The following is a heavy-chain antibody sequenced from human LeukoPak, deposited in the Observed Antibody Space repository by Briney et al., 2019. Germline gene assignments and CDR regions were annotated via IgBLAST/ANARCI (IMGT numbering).Heavy chain of an antibody. CDR2: INHSGST. V-gene: IGHV4-34*01. Sequence: SETLSLTCAVYGGSFSGYYWSWIRQPPGKGLEWIGEINHSGSTNYNPSLKSRVTISVDTSMNQFSLKLSSVTAADTAVYYCAREGQLEPTFDYWGQGTLVTVSS. CDR1: GGSFSGYY. D-gene: IGHD1-1*01. J-gene: IGHJ4*02. CDR3: AREGQLEPTFDY.